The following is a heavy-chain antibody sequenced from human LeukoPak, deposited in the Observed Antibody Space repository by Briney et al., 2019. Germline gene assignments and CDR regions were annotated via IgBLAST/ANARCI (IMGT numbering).Heavy chain of an antibody. CDR2: IYPGDSDT. Sequence: GESLKISXEGSGYWFTSYWIGWVSQMPGKGLEWMGVIYPGDSDTIYSPSFQGQVTISVDKSMRTAYLQWSSLKASDTAIYYCARPLRVGRIAPFDFWGQGTLVTVSS. CDR3: ARPLRVGRIAPFDF. V-gene: IGHV5-51*03. J-gene: IGHJ4*02. D-gene: IGHD1-26*01. CDR1: GYWFTSYW.